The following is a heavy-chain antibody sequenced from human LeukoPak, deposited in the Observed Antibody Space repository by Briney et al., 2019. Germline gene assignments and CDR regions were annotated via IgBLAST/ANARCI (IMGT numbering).Heavy chain of an antibody. J-gene: IGHJ3*02. Sequence: SETLSLTCTVSGASISSSSHYWGWIRQPPGKGLEWIGSIYYSGSTYYNPSLKSRVTISLDTSKNQLSLKLNSVTAADTAVYYCARESWVNHRTYYDFWSGSWGAFDIWGQGTMVTVSS. V-gene: IGHV4-39*07. CDR2: IYYSGST. D-gene: IGHD3-3*01. CDR1: GASISSSSHY. CDR3: ARESWVNHRTYYDFWSGSWGAFDI.